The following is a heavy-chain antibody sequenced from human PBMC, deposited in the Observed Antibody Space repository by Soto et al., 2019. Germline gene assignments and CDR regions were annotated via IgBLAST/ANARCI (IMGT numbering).Heavy chain of an antibody. CDR2: INAGNGNT. Sequence: ASVKVCCKASGYTFTSYGISWVRQATGQGLEWMGWINAGNGNTKYSQKFQGRVTITRDTSASTAYMELSSLRSEDTAVYYCARDPVAAALISYYYYMDVWDKGTTVTVSS. CDR1: GYTFTSYG. J-gene: IGHJ6*03. V-gene: IGHV1-3*01. D-gene: IGHD6-13*01. CDR3: ARDPVAAALISYYYYMDV.